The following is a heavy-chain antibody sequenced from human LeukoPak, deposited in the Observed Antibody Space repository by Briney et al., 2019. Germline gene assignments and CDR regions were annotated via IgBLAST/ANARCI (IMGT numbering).Heavy chain of an antibody. J-gene: IGHJ5*02. CDR3: ARGGPIVGVVAATRIGLDGFDP. CDR1: GFTFSSYA. D-gene: IGHD2-15*01. Sequence: PGGSLRLSCAASGFTFSSYAMHWVRQAPGKGLEWVAVISYDGSNKYYADSVKGRFTLSRDNSKNTLSLQIHSLRAEDTAVYYCARGGPIVGVVAATRIGLDGFDPWGQGTLVTVAS. CDR2: ISYDGSNK. V-gene: IGHV3-30*04.